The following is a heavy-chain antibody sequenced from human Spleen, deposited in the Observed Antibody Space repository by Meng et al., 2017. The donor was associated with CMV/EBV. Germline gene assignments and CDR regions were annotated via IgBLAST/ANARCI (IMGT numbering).Heavy chain of an antibody. V-gene: IGHV3-13*01. CDR2: IGTAGDT. CDR3: AREGCSSTSCQGAFDI. D-gene: IGHD2-2*01. Sequence: HWVRQATGKGLEWVSGIGTAGDTNYPGPVKGRFTISRDNAKNSLYLQMNSLRAEDTALYHCAREGCSSTSCQGAFDIWGQGTMVTVSS. J-gene: IGHJ3*02.